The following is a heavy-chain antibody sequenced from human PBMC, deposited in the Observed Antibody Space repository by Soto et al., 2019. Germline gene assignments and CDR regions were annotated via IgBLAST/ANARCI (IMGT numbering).Heavy chain of an antibody. CDR1: GDSVSSNSAA. CDR2: TYYRSKWYN. CDR3: ARAYTLKGSSYGFYYFDY. V-gene: IGHV6-1*01. Sequence: SQTLSLTCVISGDSVSSNSAAWNWIRQSPSRGLEWLGRTYYRSKWYNDYAVSVRSRITINPDTSKNQFSLQLNSVTPEDTAVYYCARAYTLKGSSYGFYYFDYWGQGTLVT. J-gene: IGHJ4*02. D-gene: IGHD5-18*01.